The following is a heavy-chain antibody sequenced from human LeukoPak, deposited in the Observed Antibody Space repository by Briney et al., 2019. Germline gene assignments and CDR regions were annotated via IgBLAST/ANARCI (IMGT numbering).Heavy chain of an antibody. CDR2: IMPISGTA. CDR3: ASGRTDIVVVPATLRNYYFAY. D-gene: IGHD2-2*01. V-gene: IGHV1-69*06. J-gene: IGHJ4*02. Sequence: ASVKVSCKASGGTFSSYDISWVRQAPGQGLEWMGGIMPISGTANYAQKFQGRVTITADKPTNTAYMELSSLRSEDTAVYYCASGRTDIVVVPATLRNYYFAYWGEGTLVT. CDR1: GGTFSSYD.